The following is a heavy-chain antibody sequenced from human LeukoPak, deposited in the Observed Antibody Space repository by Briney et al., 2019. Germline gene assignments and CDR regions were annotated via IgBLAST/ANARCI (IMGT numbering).Heavy chain of an antibody. CDR3: ARDQSPLNGGYSEGEVFDC. D-gene: IGHD5-12*01. J-gene: IGHJ4*02. CDR1: GGTFSSYA. CDR2: SSLNNVNK. V-gene: IGHV1-18*01. Sequence: GSSVKVSCKASGGTFSSYAISWVRQAPGQGLEWMGRSSLNNVNKNYIEKLQGRVTMTTDTSTSTAHMELRSLRPDDTAVYYCARDQSPLNGGYSEGEVFDCWGQGTLVTVSS.